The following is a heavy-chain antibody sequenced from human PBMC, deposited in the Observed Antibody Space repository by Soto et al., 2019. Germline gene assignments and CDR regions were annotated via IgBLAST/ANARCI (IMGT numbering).Heavy chain of an antibody. CDR3: ARLRLTGYFDY. Sequence: QVQLVESGGGLVKPGGSLRLSCVASGFTFSDHYMTWLRQAPGKGLEWLSFISTSSSYTSYADSVKGRFTISRDNAMNSLYLQMNSRRAEDTAVYYCARLRLTGYFDYWGQGTLVTVSS. CDR2: ISTSSSYT. CDR1: GFTFSDHY. J-gene: IGHJ4*02. V-gene: IGHV3-11*05.